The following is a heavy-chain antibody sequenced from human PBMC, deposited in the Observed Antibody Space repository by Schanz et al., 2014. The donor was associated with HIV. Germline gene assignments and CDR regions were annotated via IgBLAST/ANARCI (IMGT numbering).Heavy chain of an antibody. CDR3: ARVGRAAAGFIYYYGMDV. J-gene: IGHJ6*02. CDR1: VGSFTDYY. V-gene: IGHV4-34*02. CDR2: IKHSGST. Sequence: QVQLQQWGAGLLKPSETLSLTCAVYVGSFTDYYWTWIRQPPGKGLEWIGEIKHSGSTNYNPSLKSRVTISVDTSKNQFSLKLSSVTAADTAVYYCARVGRAAAGFIYYYGMDVWGQGTTVTVSS. D-gene: IGHD6-13*01.